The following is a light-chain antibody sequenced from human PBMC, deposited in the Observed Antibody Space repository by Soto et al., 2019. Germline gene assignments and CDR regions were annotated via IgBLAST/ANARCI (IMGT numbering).Light chain of an antibody. Sequence: QSALTQPASVSASPGQSITISCTGSSSDVGFYNYVSWYQHLPGKAPKLMIYEVTNRPSGVSDRFSGSKSGNTASLTISGLQPEDEADYYCLSFTTISTYIFGTGTKLTVL. CDR2: EVT. V-gene: IGLV2-14*01. CDR1: SSDVGFYNY. CDR3: LSFTTISTYI. J-gene: IGLJ1*01.